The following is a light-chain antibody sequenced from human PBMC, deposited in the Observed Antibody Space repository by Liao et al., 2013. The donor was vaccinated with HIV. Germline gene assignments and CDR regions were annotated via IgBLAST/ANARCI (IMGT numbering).Light chain of an antibody. J-gene: IGLJ3*02. CDR1: DIRGKS. CDR3: QVWDSPSDHRV. CDR2: YDS. Sequence: SYELTQPPSVSVAAGKTARLTCGGDDIRGKSVHWYQQQPGQAPVLVISYDSERPSGIPERFSGSNSGNTATLTISRVEAGDEADYYCQVWDSPSDHRVFGGGTKLTV. V-gene: IGLV3-21*04.